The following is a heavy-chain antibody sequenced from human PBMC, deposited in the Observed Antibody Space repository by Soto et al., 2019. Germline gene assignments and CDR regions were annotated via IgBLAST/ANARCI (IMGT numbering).Heavy chain of an antibody. Sequence: DVQLLESGGGLAQRGGSLRLSGAASGFSFSTDGMTWVRQAPGKGLEWVSYGGSGGSTYYADSVKGRFTISRDNSKNTLYLQMNSLRAEDTAVYYCVKFRGRAYHYYYMDVWGNGTTVTVSS. D-gene: IGHD3-16*01. CDR1: GFSFSTDG. CDR3: VKFRGRAYHYYYMDV. V-gene: IGHV3-23*01. J-gene: IGHJ6*03. CDR2: YGGSGGST.